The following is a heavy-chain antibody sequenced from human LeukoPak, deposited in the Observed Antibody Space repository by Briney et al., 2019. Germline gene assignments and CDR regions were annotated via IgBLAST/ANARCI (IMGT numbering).Heavy chain of an antibody. V-gene: IGHV1-69*13. CDR2: IIPIFGTA. CDR3: ARGVVPAAWETFDY. D-gene: IGHD2-2*01. J-gene: IGHJ4*02. Sequence: SVKVSCKASGGTFSSYAISWVRQAPGQGLEWMGGIIPIFGTANYAQKFQGRVTITADESTSTAYMELSSLRSEDTAVYYCARGVVPAAWETFDYWGQGTVVTVSS. CDR1: GGTFSSYA.